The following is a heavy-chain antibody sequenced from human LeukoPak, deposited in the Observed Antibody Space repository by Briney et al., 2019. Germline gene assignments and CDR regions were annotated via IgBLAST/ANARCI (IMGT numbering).Heavy chain of an antibody. CDR2: ISGSGGST. J-gene: IGHJ6*03. Sequence: GGSLRLSCAASGFTFSSYAMSWVRQAPGKGLEWVSAISGSGGSTYYADSVKGRFTISRDNSKNTLYLQMNSLRAEDTAVYYCAKELRYEYYYYYYMDVWGKGTTVTVSS. V-gene: IGHV3-23*01. CDR3: AKELRYEYYYYYYMDV. D-gene: IGHD3-9*01. CDR1: GFTFSSYA.